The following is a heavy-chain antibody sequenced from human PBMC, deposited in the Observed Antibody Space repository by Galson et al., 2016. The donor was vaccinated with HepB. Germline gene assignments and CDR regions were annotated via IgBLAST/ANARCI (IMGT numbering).Heavy chain of an antibody. V-gene: IGHV4-4*02. CDR3: AAVPYYYNSGSFYGLDV. CDR2: IYHSGDT. D-gene: IGHD3-10*01. Sequence: SETLSLTCAVSGASISSGYWWSWVRQPPGKGLEWIAEIYHSGDTNYNPSLKSRLTVSVDKSANQFSLTLRSVTAADTAVYYCAAVPYYYNSGSFYGLDVWGQGTTVTVSS. J-gene: IGHJ6*02. CDR1: GASISSGYW.